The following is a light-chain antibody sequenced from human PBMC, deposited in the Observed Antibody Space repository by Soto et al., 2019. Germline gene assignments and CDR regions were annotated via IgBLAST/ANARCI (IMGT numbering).Light chain of an antibody. CDR2: GAS. CDR1: QSVSSSY. Sequence: EIVLTQSPGTLCLSPGERATLSCRASQSVSSSYLAWYQQKPGQAPRLLIYGASSRATGIPDRFSGSGSGTDFTLTISSLQSEDFAVYYCQQYDNWPWTFGQGTKVDI. CDR3: QQYDNWPWT. V-gene: IGKV3-20*01. J-gene: IGKJ1*01.